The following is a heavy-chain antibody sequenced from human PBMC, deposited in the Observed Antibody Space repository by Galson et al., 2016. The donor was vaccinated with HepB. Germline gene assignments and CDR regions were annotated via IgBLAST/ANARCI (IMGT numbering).Heavy chain of an antibody. CDR2: IYHSGST. CDR3: ATGTVHEED. J-gene: IGHJ4*02. Sequence: SETLSLTCTVSGDSISSTNYYWGWIRQPPGKGLEWIGEIYHSGSTNYNPSLWSRITMSVDKSNNQFSLTMTSVTAADTAVYYCATGTVHEEDWGLGALVTVSS. D-gene: IGHD1-14*01. CDR1: GDSISSTNYY. V-gene: IGHV4-39*07.